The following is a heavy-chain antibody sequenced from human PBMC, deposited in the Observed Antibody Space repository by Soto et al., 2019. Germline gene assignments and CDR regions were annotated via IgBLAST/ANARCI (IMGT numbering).Heavy chain of an antibody. V-gene: IGHV4-31*03. CDR3: ARRALPQCINGVCYKDGFWDY. Sequence: SETLSLTCTVSGGSVSSGGYYWSWIRQHPGTGLEWIGYIDYSGTTYFNPSLKSRASISLDTSKNEFSLKLTSVTAADTAVYYCARRALPQCINGVCYKDGFWDYWGQGALVTVSS. J-gene: IGHJ4*02. CDR1: GGSVSSGGYY. CDR2: IDYSGTT. D-gene: IGHD2-8*01.